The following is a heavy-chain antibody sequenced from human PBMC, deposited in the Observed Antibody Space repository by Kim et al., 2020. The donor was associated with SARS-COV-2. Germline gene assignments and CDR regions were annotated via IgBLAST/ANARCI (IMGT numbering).Heavy chain of an antibody. Sequence: GGSLRLSCAASGFTFSSYGMHWVRQAPGKGLEWVAVISYDGSNKYYADSVKGRFTISRDNSKNTLYLQMNSLRAEDTAVYYCARVAAINDDYWGQGTLVT. CDR1: GFTFSSYG. V-gene: IGHV3-33*05. D-gene: IGHD5-12*01. J-gene: IGHJ4*02. CDR3: ARVAAINDDY. CDR2: ISYDGSNK.